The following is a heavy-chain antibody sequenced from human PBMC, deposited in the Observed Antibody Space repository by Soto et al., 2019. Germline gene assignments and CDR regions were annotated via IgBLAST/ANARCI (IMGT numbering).Heavy chain of an antibody. CDR3: AKDWGGSRGVMDY. V-gene: IGHV1-3*01. CDR1: GYTFTSYG. CDR2: INAANGDT. Sequence: GASVKVSCKASGYTFTSYGIHWVRQAPGQRLEWMGWINAANGDTKYSPKFQGRVTITRDTSASTAYMELSSLRSEDTAMYYCAKDWGGSRGVMDYWGQGTLVTVSS. D-gene: IGHD3-10*01. J-gene: IGHJ4*02.